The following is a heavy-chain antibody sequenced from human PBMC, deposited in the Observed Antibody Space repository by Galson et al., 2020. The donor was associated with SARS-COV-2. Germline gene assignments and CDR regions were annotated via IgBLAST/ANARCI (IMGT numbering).Heavy chain of an antibody. Sequence: SGPTLVQPTQTLTLTCTFSGFSLSTSGMCVSWIRQPPGKALEWLALIARDDDKYYNTSLKTRLTISKDTSKNQVVLTLTNMDPVDTGTYYCARIHSSGGSCPDDAFDIWGQGTMVTVSS. J-gene: IGHJ3*02. CDR1: GFSLSTSGMC. V-gene: IGHV2-70*01. CDR2: IARDDDK. CDR3: ARIHSSGGSCPDDAFDI. D-gene: IGHD2-15*01.